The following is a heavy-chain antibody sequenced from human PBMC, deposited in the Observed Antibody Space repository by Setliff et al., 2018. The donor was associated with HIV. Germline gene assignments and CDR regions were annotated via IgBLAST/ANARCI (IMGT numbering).Heavy chain of an antibody. D-gene: IGHD3-3*01. V-gene: IGHV4-34*01. CDR3: ATLSGPVDH. Sequence: SETLSLTCTLYGASFSGYFWSWIRQPPGKGLEWIGEINHAGSTNFNPSLKGRVTISVDMSKRQFSLHLTSVTAADTAVYYCATLSGPVDHWGQGTLVTVS. CDR2: INHAGST. CDR1: GASFSGYF. J-gene: IGHJ4*02.